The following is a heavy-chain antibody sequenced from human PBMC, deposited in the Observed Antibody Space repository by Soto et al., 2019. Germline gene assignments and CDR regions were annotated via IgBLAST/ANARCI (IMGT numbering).Heavy chain of an antibody. J-gene: IGHJ4*02. V-gene: IGHV1-46*03. Sequence: ASVKVSWKASGYTFTSYYMHWVRQAPGQGLEWMGIINPSGGSTSYAQKFQGRVTMTRDTSTSTVYMELSGLRSEDTAVYYCARDSVFVAARNPGDYWGQGTLVTVSS. CDR1: GYTFTSYY. CDR3: ARDSVFVAARNPGDY. D-gene: IGHD6-6*01. CDR2: INPSGGST.